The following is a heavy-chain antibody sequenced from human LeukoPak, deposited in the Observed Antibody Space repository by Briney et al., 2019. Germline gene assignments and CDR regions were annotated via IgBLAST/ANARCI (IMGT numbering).Heavy chain of an antibody. CDR1: GFTVSSNY. Sequence: PGGSLRLSCAASGFTVSSNYMSWVRQAPGKGLEWVSVIYSGGSTYYADSVKGRFTISRDNSKNTLYLQMNSLRAEDTAVYYCARVSGDLVATKGGPAYYYYGMDVWGQGTTVTVSS. CDR3: ARVSGDLVATKGGPAYYYYGMDV. CDR2: IYSGGST. D-gene: IGHD5-12*01. J-gene: IGHJ6*02. V-gene: IGHV3-53*01.